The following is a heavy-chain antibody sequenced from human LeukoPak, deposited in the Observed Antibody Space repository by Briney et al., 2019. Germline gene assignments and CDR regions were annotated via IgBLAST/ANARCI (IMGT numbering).Heavy chain of an antibody. J-gene: IGHJ6*03. CDR3: ARERGTTNAPSYYMDV. Sequence: SETLSLTCTASGGSFTDGEYYWSWIRQPPGKGLEGIGYIFYSGTTYYNPSLKSRVTISVDRSKNQFSLNLSSVTAADTAVYFCARERGTTNAPSYYMDVWGKGTTVTVSS. CDR1: GGSFTDGEYY. D-gene: IGHD2-8*01. V-gene: IGHV4-30-4*01. CDR2: IFYSGTT.